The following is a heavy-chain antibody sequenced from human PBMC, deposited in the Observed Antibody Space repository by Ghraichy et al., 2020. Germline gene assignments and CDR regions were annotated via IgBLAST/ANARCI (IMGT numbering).Heavy chain of an antibody. D-gene: IGHD3-3*01. V-gene: IGHV4-39*01. CDR3: ARPLQLNYDFWSGYYSFDAFDI. CDR1: GGSISSSSYY. J-gene: IGHJ3*02. CDR2: IYYSGST. Sequence: SETLSLTCTVSGGSISSSSYYWGWIRQPPGKGLEWIGSIYYSGSTYYNPSLKSRVTISVDTSKNQFSLKLSSVTAADTAVYYCARPLQLNYDFWSGYYSFDAFDIWGQGTMVTVSS.